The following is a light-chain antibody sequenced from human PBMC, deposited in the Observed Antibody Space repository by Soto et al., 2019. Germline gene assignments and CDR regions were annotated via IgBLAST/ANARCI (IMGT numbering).Light chain of an antibody. CDR3: GTWDSSLSGGV. CDR2: ENS. V-gene: IGLV1-51*01. CDR1: SPNIGNNY. Sequence: QSVLTQPPSVSAAPGQKVTISCFGRSPNIGNNYVSWYQQLPGTAHKLLIYENSERPSGIPDRFSGSKSGTSATLVITGHQAGDEADYYCGTWDSSLSGGVLGGGTKLTVL. J-gene: IGLJ2*01.